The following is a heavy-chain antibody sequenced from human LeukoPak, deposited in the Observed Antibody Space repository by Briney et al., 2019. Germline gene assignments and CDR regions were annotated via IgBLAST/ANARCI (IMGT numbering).Heavy chain of an antibody. CDR1: GGSISSSLYH. J-gene: IGHJ3*02. Sequence: PSETLSLTCTVSGGSISSSLYHWGWIRQSPGKNLEWLGSIYYTGTTHYNPSLKSRVTISVDTSKNRFSLKLSSVTAADTAVYYCARQARGYCSSTSCYGSAFDIWGQGTMVTVSS. CDR3: ARQARGYCSSTSCYGSAFDI. D-gene: IGHD2-2*01. CDR2: IYYTGTT. V-gene: IGHV4-39*01.